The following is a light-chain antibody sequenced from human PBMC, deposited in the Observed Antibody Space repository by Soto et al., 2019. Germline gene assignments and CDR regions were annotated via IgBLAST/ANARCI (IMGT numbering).Light chain of an antibody. CDR1: QGISRY. CDR2: AAS. CDR3: QQLNTYPVT. Sequence: IPLTQSPSSLSASVGDSVTITCRASQGISRYLAWYQQKPGRAPQLLISAASTLQSGVPSRFSGSGSGTHFTLVISSLQPEDFATYYCQQLNTYPVTFGGGTKVEIK. J-gene: IGKJ4*01. V-gene: IGKV1-9*01.